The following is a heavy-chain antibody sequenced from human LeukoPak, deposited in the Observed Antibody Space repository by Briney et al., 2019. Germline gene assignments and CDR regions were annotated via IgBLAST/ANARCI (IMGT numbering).Heavy chain of an antibody. CDR1: GGSISSYY. D-gene: IGHD6-19*01. Sequence: MASETLSLACTVSGGSISSYYWSWIRQPPGKGLEWIGYIYYSGSTYYNPSLRSRVTISVDTSKNQFSLKLSSVTAADTAVYYCARGVRSGCYLKRPSYYFDYWGQGTLVTVSS. CDR3: ARGVRSGCYLKRPSYYFDY. V-gene: IGHV4-59*01. J-gene: IGHJ4*02. CDR2: IYYSGST.